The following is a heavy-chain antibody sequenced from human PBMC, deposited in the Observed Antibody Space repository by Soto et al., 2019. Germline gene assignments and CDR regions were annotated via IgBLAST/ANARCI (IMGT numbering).Heavy chain of an antibody. V-gene: IGHV3-23*01. J-gene: IGHJ5*02. Sequence: RILQATRKGLEWVSAISGNGIATYYAASVKGRFTISRDNSKNTLYLQMNRLRADDTAVYYCARAGISRDRGSNNGFGPSGERLLVTV. CDR3: ARAGISRDRGSNNGFGP. D-gene: IGHD3-10*01. CDR2: ISGNGIAT.